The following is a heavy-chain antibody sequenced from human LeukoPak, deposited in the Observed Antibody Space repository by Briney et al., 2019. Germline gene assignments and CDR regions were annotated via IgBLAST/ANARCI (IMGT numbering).Heavy chain of an antibody. D-gene: IGHD6-13*01. J-gene: IGHJ4*02. CDR2: INQDVSQI. Sequence: GGSLRLSCAASGFTFRSYWMSWVRQAPGKGLEWVATINQDVSQIKYVDSVKGRFTISRDNAKNSLYLQMNSLRAEDTAVYYRAKLGYNSWDFDYWGQGTVVTVSS. CDR3: AKLGYNSWDFDY. CDR1: GFTFRSYW. V-gene: IGHV3-7*01.